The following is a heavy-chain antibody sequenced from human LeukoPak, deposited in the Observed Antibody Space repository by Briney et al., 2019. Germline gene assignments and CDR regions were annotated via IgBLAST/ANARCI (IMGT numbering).Heavy chain of an antibody. CDR3: ASTAAGLGWFDP. V-gene: IGHV4-39*07. CDR1: GGSISSSSYY. J-gene: IGHJ5*02. Sequence: PSETLSLTCTVSGGSISSSSYYWGWIRQPPGKGLEWIGSIYYSGSTYYNPSLKSRVTISVDTSKNQFSLKLSSVTAADTAVYYCASTAAGLGWFDPWGQGTLVTVSS. D-gene: IGHD1-14*01. CDR2: IYYSGST.